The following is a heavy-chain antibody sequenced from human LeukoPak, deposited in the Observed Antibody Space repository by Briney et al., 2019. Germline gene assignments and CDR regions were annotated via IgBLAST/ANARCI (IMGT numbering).Heavy chain of an antibody. J-gene: IGHJ6*03. CDR3: ARGGSMDV. CDR1: GYTFTDYY. Sequence: ASVKVSCKASGYTFTDYYMHWVRQDPGQGLEWMGWMNPNSGNTGYAQKFQGRVTITRNTSISTAYMELSSLRSEDTAVYYCARGGSMDVWGKGTTVTVSS. CDR2: MNPNSGNT. V-gene: IGHV1-8*03.